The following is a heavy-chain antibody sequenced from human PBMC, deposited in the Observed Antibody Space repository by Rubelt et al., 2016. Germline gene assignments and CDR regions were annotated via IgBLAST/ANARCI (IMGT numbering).Heavy chain of an antibody. J-gene: IGHJ2*01. Sequence: EQLVESGGGLVQPGGSLRLSCAASGFIISGYDMHWVRQAPGKGLEWLAVISSDGNDKYYADSVKGRFTISRDNSKNTLYLQMNSLRAEDTAVYYCARGTLGYLDLWGRGTLVTVSS. CDR3: ARGTLGYLDL. D-gene: IGHD2-2*01. CDR2: ISSDGNDK. CDR1: GFIISGYD. V-gene: IGHV3-30*03.